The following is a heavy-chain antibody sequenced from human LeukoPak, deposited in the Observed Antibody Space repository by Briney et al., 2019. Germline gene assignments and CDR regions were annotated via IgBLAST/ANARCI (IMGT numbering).Heavy chain of an antibody. D-gene: IGHD5-12*01. CDR1: GFTFDDYA. Sequence: LPGGSLRLSCAASGFTFDDYAMHWVRQAPGKGLEWVSLISWDGGSTYYADSVKGRFTISRDNSRHTLYLQMNSLGAEDTALYYCAKGKEYSGFGPILSGYYYGMDVWGKGTTVTVSS. V-gene: IGHV3-43D*04. CDR2: ISWDGGST. J-gene: IGHJ6*04. CDR3: AKGKEYSGFGPILSGYYYGMDV.